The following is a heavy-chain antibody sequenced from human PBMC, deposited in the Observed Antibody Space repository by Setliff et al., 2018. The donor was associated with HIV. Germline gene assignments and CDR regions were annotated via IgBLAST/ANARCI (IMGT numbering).Heavy chain of an antibody. J-gene: IGHJ4*02. CDR2: IYHSGST. CDR3: ARHSATTVTYYFDY. D-gene: IGHD4-17*01. V-gene: IGHV4-30-2*01. CDR1: GGSISSGGYS. Sequence: SETLSLTCAVSGGSISSGGYSWSWIRQPPGKGLEWIGYIYHSGSTYYNPSLKSRVTISVDTSKNQFSLKLSSVTAADTAVYYCARHSATTVTYYFDYWGQGTLVTVSS.